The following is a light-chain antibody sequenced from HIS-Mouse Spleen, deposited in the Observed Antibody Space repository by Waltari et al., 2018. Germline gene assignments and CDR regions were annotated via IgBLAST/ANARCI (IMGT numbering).Light chain of an antibody. J-gene: IGLJ2*01. CDR2: EKK. CDR3: GTWDSSLSAGNVV. CDR1: SSNIGNNY. Sequence: QSVLTQPPSVSAAPGQKVTISFSGSSSNIGNNYVSWYQQLPGTAPKPPIYEKKKRPSGIPARFSGSKSGTSATLGITGLQTGDEADYYCGTWDSSLSAGNVVFGGGTKLTVL. V-gene: IGLV1-51*01.